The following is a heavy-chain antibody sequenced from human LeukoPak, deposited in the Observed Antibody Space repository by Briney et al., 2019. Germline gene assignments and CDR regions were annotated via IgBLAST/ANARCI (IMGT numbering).Heavy chain of an antibody. CDR3: ARGGTSGYSSTRHFWGGIYYFDY. D-gene: IGHD2-2*01. CDR1: GFTFDDYW. Sequence: GGSLRLSCGASGFTFDDYWMSWVRQAPGQGLEWVANINQDGSEKYYLDSAKGRFTISRDNARNSLYLQVNSLRAEDTAVYYCARGGTSGYSSTRHFWGGIYYFDYWGQGSLVTVSS. V-gene: IGHV3-7*01. J-gene: IGHJ4*02. CDR2: INQDGSEK.